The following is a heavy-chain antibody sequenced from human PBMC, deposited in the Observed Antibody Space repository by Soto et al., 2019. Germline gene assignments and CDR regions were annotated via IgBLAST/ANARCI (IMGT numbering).Heavy chain of an antibody. CDR2: IYYSGST. J-gene: IGHJ6*02. CDR3: ARTGLSSSWYYYYYGMDV. V-gene: IGHV4-31*03. CDR1: GGSISSGGYY. Sequence: SETLSLTCTVSGGSISSGGYYWSWIRQHPGKGLEWIGYIYYSGSTYYNPSLKSRVTISVDTSKNQFSLKLSSVTAAGTAVYYCARTGLSSSWYYYYYGMDVWGQGTTVTVSS. D-gene: IGHD6-13*01.